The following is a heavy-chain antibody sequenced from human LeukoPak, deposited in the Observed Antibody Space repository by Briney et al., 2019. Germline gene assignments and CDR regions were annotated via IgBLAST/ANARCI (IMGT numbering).Heavy chain of an antibody. D-gene: IGHD3-10*01. J-gene: IGHJ3*02. V-gene: IGHV3-48*04. Sequence: GGSLRLSCAASGFTFSSYSMNWVRQAPGKGLEWVSYISSSSSTINYADSVKGRFTISRDNAKNSLYLQLNSLRTEDTAVYYCARTKALTIRTFDIWGQGTMVTVSS. CDR2: ISSSSSTI. CDR1: GFTFSSYS. CDR3: ARTKALTIRTFDI.